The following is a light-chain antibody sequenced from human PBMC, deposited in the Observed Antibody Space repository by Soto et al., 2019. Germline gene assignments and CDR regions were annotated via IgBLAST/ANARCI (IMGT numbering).Light chain of an antibody. V-gene: IGKV3-20*01. CDR2: AAS. CDR1: ENVRTF. CDR3: QQYGDSPLT. J-gene: IGKJ3*01. Sequence: EVVLTQSPATLSLSPGERATLSCRASENVRTFVDWYQQKPGQAPRLLIYAASTRAAAVPDRFTGSGSGTDFALTISRLEPEDFGVYYCQQYGDSPLTSGPGTKVDIK.